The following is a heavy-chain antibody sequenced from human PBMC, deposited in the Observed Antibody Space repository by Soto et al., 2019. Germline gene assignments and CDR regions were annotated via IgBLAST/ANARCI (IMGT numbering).Heavy chain of an antibody. CDR2: TYYRSKWYN. V-gene: IGHV6-1*01. Sequence: QVQLQQSGPGLVKPSQTLSLTCDISGDSVSSNRGAWTWIRQSPSRRLEWLGRTYYRSKWYNEYGLSVKSRITINADTCKNQFSLQLNSVTPEDAAVYYCARWDHDYGYLDVWGLGTTVTVSS. CDR3: ARWDHDYGYLDV. CDR1: GDSVSSNRGA. J-gene: IGHJ6*02. D-gene: IGHD4-17*01.